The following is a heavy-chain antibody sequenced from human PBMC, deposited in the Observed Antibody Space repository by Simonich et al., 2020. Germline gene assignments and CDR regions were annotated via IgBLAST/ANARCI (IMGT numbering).Heavy chain of an antibody. J-gene: IGHJ3*02. Sequence: QVQLQQWGAGLLKPSETLSLTCAVYGGSFSGYYWSWIRQPPGKGLEWIGEINHNRSTNYNPSLKSRVTISVDTSKNQFSLKLSSVTAADTAVYYCASPGGTAARDAFDIWGQGTMVTVSS. D-gene: IGHD6-6*01. CDR1: GGSFSGYY. V-gene: IGHV4-34*01. CDR2: INHNRST. CDR3: ASPGGTAARDAFDI.